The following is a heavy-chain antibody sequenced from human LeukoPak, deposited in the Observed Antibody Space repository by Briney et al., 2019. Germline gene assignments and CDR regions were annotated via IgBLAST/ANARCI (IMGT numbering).Heavy chain of an antibody. D-gene: IGHD4-23*01. V-gene: IGHV4-59*01. Sequence: SETLSLTCTVSGGSISSYYWSWIRQPPGKGLEWIGYIYYSGSTNYNPSLKSRVTISVDTSKNQFSLKLSSVTAADTAVYYCARVEFDELPLTLQYYFDYWGQGTLVTVSS. CDR3: ARVEFDELPLTLQYYFDY. CDR1: GGSISSYY. J-gene: IGHJ4*02. CDR2: IYYSGST.